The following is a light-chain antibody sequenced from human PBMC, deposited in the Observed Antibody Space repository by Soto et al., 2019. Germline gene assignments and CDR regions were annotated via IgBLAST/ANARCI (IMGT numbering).Light chain of an antibody. J-gene: IGKJ4*01. CDR2: GAS. CDR3: QQYCSSPFA. V-gene: IGKV3-20*01. CDR1: QSVSSSY. Sequence: EIVLTQSPGTLSLSPGERATLSCRASQSVSSSYLAWYQQKPGQAPRLLIYGASSRATGITDRFSGSGSGTNFTLTISRLEPGDVAVYYCQQYCSSPFAFGGGTKVEIK.